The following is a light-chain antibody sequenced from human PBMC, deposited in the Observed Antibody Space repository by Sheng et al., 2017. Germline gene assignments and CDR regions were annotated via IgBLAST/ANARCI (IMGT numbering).Light chain of an antibody. J-gene: IGKJ4*01. CDR2: GAS. CDR3: QQYNNWPPT. CDR1: QSVRSN. Sequence: EIVMTQSPATLSVSPGERATLSCRASQSVRSNLAWYQHKPGQAPRLLIYGASTRATGIPARFSGSGSGTEFTLTISSLQSEDFAVYYCQQYNNWPPTFGGGTKVEIK. V-gene: IGKV3-15*01.